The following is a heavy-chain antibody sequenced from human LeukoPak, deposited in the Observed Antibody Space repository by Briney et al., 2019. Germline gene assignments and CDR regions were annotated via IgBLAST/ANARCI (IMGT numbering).Heavy chain of an antibody. Sequence: GRSLRLSCVASGFTFRSHGMHWVRQAPGKGLGWVAVIWYDGSNEYFADSVKGRFTISRDNSKNILYLQMNSPRAKDTAVYYCARDIASTRMDVWGQGTTVSVSS. CDR3: ARDIASTRMDV. V-gene: IGHV3-33*01. CDR1: GFTFRSHG. J-gene: IGHJ6*02. D-gene: IGHD2-15*01. CDR2: IWYDGSNE.